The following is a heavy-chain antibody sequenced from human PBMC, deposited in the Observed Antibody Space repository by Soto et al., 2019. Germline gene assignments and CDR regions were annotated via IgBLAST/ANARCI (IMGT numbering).Heavy chain of an antibody. CDR2: IIPILGIA. J-gene: IGHJ5*02. V-gene: IGHV1-69*04. Sequence: SSVMVTWEASGYSFARYYMHWVRQAPGQGLEWMGRIIPILGIANYAQKFQGRVTITADKSTSTAYMELSSLRSEDTAVYYCARDLDYDSSGINLPWG. D-gene: IGHD3-22*01. CDR3: ARDLDYDSSGINLP. CDR1: GYSFARYY.